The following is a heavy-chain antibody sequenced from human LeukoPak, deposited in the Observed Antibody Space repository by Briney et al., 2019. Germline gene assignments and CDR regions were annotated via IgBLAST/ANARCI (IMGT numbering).Heavy chain of an antibody. V-gene: IGHV4-59*01. CDR3: ARDRPAEKISVWFGGPPAELDPFDI. CDR1: GASISSYD. Sequence: SETLSLTCAVSGASISSYDWSWIRQPPGKGLEWIGGIYNSGRTNDNPSLKSRVTISKDTSKNQVSLNLRSVTAADTAVYYCARDRPAEKISVWFGGPPAELDPFDIWGQGKMVIVSS. D-gene: IGHD3-10*01. J-gene: IGHJ3*02. CDR2: IYNSGRT.